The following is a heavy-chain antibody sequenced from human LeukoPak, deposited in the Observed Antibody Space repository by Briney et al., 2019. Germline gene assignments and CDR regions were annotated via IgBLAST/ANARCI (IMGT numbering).Heavy chain of an antibody. CDR2: IYYSGST. CDR1: GGSISSGVYY. V-gene: IGHV4-30-4*01. CDR3: ARAGDKLLNWFDP. J-gene: IGHJ5*02. D-gene: IGHD1-14*01. Sequence: SETLSLTCPVSGGSISSGVYYWSWIRQPPGKGLEWIGYIYYSGSTYYNPSLKSRVIISVDTSNNQFSLKLSSVTAADTAVYYCARAGDKLLNWFDPWGQGTLVTVSS.